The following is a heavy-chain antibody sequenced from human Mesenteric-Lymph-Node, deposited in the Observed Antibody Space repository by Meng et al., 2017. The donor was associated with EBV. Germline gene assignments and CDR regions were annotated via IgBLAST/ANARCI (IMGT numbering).Heavy chain of an antibody. CDR3: ARRPDSSGWSYRH. V-gene: IGHV7-4-1*02. Sequence: QLVQSGSELREPGASVKVSCNASGDSFSRYEISWLRQAPGQGLEWMGWINTITGIPAYAQGLAGRFVFSLDTSVTTAYLHISSLAADDTAVYFCARRPDSSGWSYRHWGQGTLVTVSS. D-gene: IGHD6-13*01. CDR2: INTITGIP. J-gene: IGHJ1*01. CDR1: GDSFSRYE.